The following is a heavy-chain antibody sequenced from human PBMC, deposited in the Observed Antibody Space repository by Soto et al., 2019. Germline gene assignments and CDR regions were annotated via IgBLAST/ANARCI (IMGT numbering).Heavy chain of an antibody. CDR2: INQNGST. J-gene: IGHJ4*02. D-gene: IGHD1-1*01. CDR1: GASFSGYY. CDR3: ARRFSGTGRYFDY. Sequence: QVQLQQWGAGLLKPSETLSLSCAVYGASFSGYYWNWIRQPPGKGLEWFGEINQNGSTNYSPSLKTRVTVSVDTSKKQLSLRLNSVTAADTAVYYCARRFSGTGRYFDYWGQGTLVTVSS. V-gene: IGHV4-34*02.